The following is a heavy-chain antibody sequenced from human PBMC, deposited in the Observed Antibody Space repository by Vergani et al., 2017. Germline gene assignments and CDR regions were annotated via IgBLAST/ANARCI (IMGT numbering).Heavy chain of an antibody. D-gene: IGHD3-3*01. J-gene: IGHJ3*02. CDR1: GGAVNSGSNF. V-gene: IGHV4-61*02. CDR2: TSTDGST. CDR3: ARLRDFWSGYYTGSDAFDI. Sequence: QVQLQESGPGLVKPSQTLSLTCSVSGGAVNSGSNFWTWIRQPAGKGLEWIGRTSTDGSTNYNPSLKSRVTVSVDTSKTQISLRLTSVTAEDTAVYYCARLRDFWSGYYTGSDAFDIWGQGTMVTVSS.